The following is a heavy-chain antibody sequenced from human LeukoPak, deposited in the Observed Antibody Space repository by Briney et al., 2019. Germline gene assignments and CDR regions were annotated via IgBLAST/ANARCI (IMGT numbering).Heavy chain of an antibody. CDR2: IKNKTDGGTT. CDR1: RFTFSNAW. Sequence: GGSLRLSCAAPRFTFSNAWMSRVPQAPVKVLEWLGRIKNKTDGGTTDYAAHVKGRFTISRDDSKNTLYLQMNSLKTEDTAVYYCSTDKVSDSSGYYYPGFDYWGQGTLVTVSS. D-gene: IGHD3-22*01. V-gene: IGHV3-15*01. J-gene: IGHJ4*02. CDR3: STDKVSDSSGYYYPGFDY.